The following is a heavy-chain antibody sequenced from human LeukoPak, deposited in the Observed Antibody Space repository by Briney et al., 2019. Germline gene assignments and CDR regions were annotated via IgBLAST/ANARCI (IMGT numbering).Heavy chain of an antibody. Sequence: PSETLSLTCTVSGGSISSYYWSWIRQPPGKGLEWIGYIYYSGSTNYNPSLKSRVTISVDTSKNQFSLKLSSVSAADTAVYYCARRRDGYNLYYFDYWGQGILVTVSS. CDR3: ARRRDGYNLYYFDY. CDR2: IYYSGST. J-gene: IGHJ4*02. CDR1: GGSISSYY. V-gene: IGHV4-59*08. D-gene: IGHD5-24*01.